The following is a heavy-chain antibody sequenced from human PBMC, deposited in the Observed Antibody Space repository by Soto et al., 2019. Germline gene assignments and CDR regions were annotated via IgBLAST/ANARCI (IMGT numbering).Heavy chain of an antibody. V-gene: IGHV6-1*01. D-gene: IGHD6-19*01. J-gene: IGHJ4*02. Sequence: SQTLSLTCAISGDSVSSNSAAWNWIRQSPSRGLEWLGRTSYRSKWYNDYAVSVKSRITINPDTSKNQFSLQLNSVTPEDTAVYYCARESIAVAGAGRPGFDYWGQGTLVTVSS. CDR1: GDSVSSNSAA. CDR2: TSYRSKWYN. CDR3: ARESIAVAGAGRPGFDY.